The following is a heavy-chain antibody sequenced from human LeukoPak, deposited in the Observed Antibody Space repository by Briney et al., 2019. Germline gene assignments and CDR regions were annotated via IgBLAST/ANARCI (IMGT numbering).Heavy chain of an antibody. CDR2: INWDGGST. D-gene: IGHD1-7*01. Sequence: TGGSLRLSCVASGFILDDFTLHWVRQAPGKGLEWVSLINWDGGSTYYAGSVKGRFTVPRDNSKNSLYLQMNSLRPEDTAFYYCAIGDEDSRMNFYHWGQGTLVTVSS. CDR3: AIGDEDSRMNFYH. V-gene: IGHV3-43*01. J-gene: IGHJ4*02. CDR1: GFILDDFT.